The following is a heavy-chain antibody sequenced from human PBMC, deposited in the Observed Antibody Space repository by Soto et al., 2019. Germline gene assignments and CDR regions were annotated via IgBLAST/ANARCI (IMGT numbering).Heavy chain of an antibody. CDR2: INPNSGGT. V-gene: IGHV1-2*04. CDR3: ARKGMDYYGMDV. Sequence: ASVNVSCNASGYTFTGYYMHWVRQAPGQGLEWMGWINPNSGGTNYAQKFQGWVTMTRDTSISTAYMELSRLRSDDTAVYYCARKGMDYYGMDVWGQGTTVTVSS. CDR1: GYTFTGYY. J-gene: IGHJ6*02.